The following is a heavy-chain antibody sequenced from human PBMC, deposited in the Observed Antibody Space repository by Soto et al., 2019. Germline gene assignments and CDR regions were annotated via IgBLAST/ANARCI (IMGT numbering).Heavy chain of an antibody. CDR1: GYSFTSYW. D-gene: IGHD3-22*01. Sequence: GESLKISCKGSGYSFTSYWIGWVRQMPGKGLEWMGIIYPGDSDTRYSPSFQGQVTISADKSISTTYLQWSSLKASDTAMYYCAREGAYYDSSGLYGMDVWGQGTTVTVSS. V-gene: IGHV5-51*01. J-gene: IGHJ6*02. CDR3: AREGAYYDSSGLYGMDV. CDR2: IYPGDSDT.